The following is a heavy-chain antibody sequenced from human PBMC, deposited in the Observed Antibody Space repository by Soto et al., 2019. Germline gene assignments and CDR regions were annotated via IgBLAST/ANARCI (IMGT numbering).Heavy chain of an antibody. D-gene: IGHD6-6*01. J-gene: IGHJ4*02. V-gene: IGHV3-30*18. Sequence: GGSLRLSCAASGFTFSSYGMHWVRQAPGKGLEWVAVISYDGSNKYYADSVKGRFTISRDNSKNTLYLQMNSLRAEDTAVYYCAKRRGSSIAARPSPNYFDYWGQGTLVTVSS. CDR3: AKRRGSSIAARPSPNYFDY. CDR2: ISYDGSNK. CDR1: GFTFSSYG.